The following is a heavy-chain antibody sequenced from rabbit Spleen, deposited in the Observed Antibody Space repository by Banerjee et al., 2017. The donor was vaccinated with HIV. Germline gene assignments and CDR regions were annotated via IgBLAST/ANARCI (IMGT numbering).Heavy chain of an antibody. V-gene: IGHV1S40*01. J-gene: IGHJ6*01. CDR3: ARDTSSSFSSYGMDL. Sequence: QSLEESGGDLVKPGASLTLTCKASGFDFTSTYYMCWVRQAPGKGLEWIGYIEPIFGRTYYANWVNGRFTISSHNAQNTLYLQLNSLTAADTATYFCARDTSSSFSSYGMDLWGPGTLVTVS. D-gene: IGHD1-1*01. CDR1: GFDFTSTYY. CDR2: IEPIFGRT.